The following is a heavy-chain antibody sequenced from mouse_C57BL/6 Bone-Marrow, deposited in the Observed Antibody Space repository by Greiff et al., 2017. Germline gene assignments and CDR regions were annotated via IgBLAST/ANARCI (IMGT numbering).Heavy chain of an antibody. J-gene: IGHJ2*01. CDR2: INPNNGGT. D-gene: IGHD2-4*01. CDR3: ALLYYYYGDY. V-gene: IGHV1-26*01. Sequence: EVQLQQSGPELVKPGASVKISCKASGYTFTDYYMNWVKQSHGKSLEWIGDINPNNGGTSYNQKFKGKATLTVDKSSSTAYMELRSLTSEDSAVSCCALLYYYYGDYWGQGTTLTVSS. CDR1: GYTFTDYY.